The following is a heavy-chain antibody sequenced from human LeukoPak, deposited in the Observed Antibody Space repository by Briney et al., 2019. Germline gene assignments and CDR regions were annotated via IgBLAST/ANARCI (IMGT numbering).Heavy chain of an antibody. V-gene: IGHV3-21*01. J-gene: IGHJ6*03. CDR1: GFTFSSYS. Sequence: GGSLRLSCAASGFTFSSYSMNWVRQAPGKGLEWVPSISSSSSYIYYADSVKGRFTISRDNAKNSLYLQMSSLRAEDTAVYYCARGMATIDGYYYYMDVWGKGTTVTVSS. CDR3: ARGMATIDGYYYYMDV. CDR2: ISSSSSYI. D-gene: IGHD5-24*01.